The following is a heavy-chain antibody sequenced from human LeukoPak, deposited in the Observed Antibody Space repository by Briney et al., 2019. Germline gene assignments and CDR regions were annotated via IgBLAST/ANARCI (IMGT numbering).Heavy chain of an antibody. CDR1: RFSFSSYD. D-gene: IGHD7-27*01. CDR3: ARGIRQTLGTAGAFDI. J-gene: IGHJ3*02. CDR2: IRSDGVNK. Sequence: GGSLRLSCAASRFSFSSYDMHWVRQAPGKVLEWVAFIRSDGVNKYYGDSVKGRFAISRDNSKNTLYLQMNSLRAEDTAVYYCARGIRQTLGTAGAFDIWGQGTMVTVSS. V-gene: IGHV3-30*02.